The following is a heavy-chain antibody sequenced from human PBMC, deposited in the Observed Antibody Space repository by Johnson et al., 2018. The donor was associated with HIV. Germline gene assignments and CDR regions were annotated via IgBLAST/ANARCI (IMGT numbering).Heavy chain of an antibody. V-gene: IGHV3-30*03. CDR2: VSYDGSNK. J-gene: IGHJ3*02. D-gene: IGHD3-22*01. Sequence: QVQLVESGGGLIQPGGSLRLSCAASGFTVSSNYMHWVRQAPGKGLEWVAVVSYDGSNKYYADSVKGRFTISRDNSKNTLYLQMNSLRAEDTAVYYCARSQTMIVDGADAFDIWGQGTMVTVSS. CDR1: GFTVSSNY. CDR3: ARSQTMIVDGADAFDI.